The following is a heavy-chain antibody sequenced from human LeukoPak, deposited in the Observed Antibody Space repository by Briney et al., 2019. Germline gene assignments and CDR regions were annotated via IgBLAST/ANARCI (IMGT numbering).Heavy chain of an antibody. CDR1: GGSFSGYY. CDR2: INHSGST. Sequence: PSETLSLTCAVCGGSFSGYYWSWIRQPPGKGLEWVGEINHSGSTNYNPSLKSRVTISVDTSKNQFSLKLSSVTAADTAVYYCARGVFSMTPYFDYWGQGTLVTVSS. D-gene: IGHD2-8*01. J-gene: IGHJ4*02. V-gene: IGHV4-34*01. CDR3: ARGVFSMTPYFDY.